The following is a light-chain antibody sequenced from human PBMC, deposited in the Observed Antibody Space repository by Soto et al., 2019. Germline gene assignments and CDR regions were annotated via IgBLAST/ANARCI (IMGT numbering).Light chain of an antibody. J-gene: IGLJ3*02. V-gene: IGLV1-44*01. CDR3: GEGEEILIGPV. CDR1: SSNLGSNS. CDR2: NTY. Sequence: QSVLTQPPSASGTPGQRVIISCSGSSSNLGSNSGNWYQQLPGTAPKLLIYNTYQRPLGVPDRFSGSKSGTSASLAISGLRWGRGGFFFWGEGEEILIGPVFGGGT.